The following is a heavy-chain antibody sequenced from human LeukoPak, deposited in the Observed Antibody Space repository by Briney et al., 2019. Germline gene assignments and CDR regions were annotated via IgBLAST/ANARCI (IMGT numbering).Heavy chain of an antibody. CDR2: IIPIFGTP. CDR1: GGTFSSYT. Sequence: ASVKVSCKTSGGTFSSYTISWVRQAPGQGLEWMGGIIPIFGTPHYAQKFQDRVTITADASTSTAYMELSSLRSEDAAVYYCARAYMTATRHFDSWGQGTLVTVSS. V-gene: IGHV1-69*13. D-gene: IGHD2-21*02. J-gene: IGHJ4*02. CDR3: ARAYMTATRHFDS.